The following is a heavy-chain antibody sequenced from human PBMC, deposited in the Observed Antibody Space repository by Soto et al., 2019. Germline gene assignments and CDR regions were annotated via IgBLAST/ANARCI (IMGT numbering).Heavy chain of an antibody. V-gene: IGHV4-59*01. J-gene: IGHJ1*01. D-gene: IGHD2-2*01. CDR1: GGSISSYY. CDR3: ARGGSRPYRLAD. CDR2: IYYSGST. Sequence: SETLSLTCTVSGGSISSYYWSWIRQPPGKGLEWIGYIYYSGSTNYNPSLKSRVTISVDTSKNQFSLKLSSVTAADTAVYYCARGGSRPYRLADCGQGTLLTVSA.